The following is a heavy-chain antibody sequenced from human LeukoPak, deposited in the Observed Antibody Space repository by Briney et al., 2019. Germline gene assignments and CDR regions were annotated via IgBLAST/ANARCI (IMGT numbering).Heavy chain of an antibody. CDR1: GGSISSYY. V-gene: IGHV4-59*08. J-gene: IGHJ4*02. CDR3: ARGWWLQPFDY. Sequence: SETLSLTCTVSGGSISSYYWSWIRQPPGKGLEWIGYIYYSGSTNYNPSLKSRVTISVDTSKNQFSLKLSSVTAADTAVYYCARGWWLQPFDYWGQGTLVTVSS. D-gene: IGHD5-18*01. CDR2: IYYSGST.